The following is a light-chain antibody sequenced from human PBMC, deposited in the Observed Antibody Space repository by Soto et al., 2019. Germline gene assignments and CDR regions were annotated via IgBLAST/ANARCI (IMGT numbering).Light chain of an antibody. V-gene: IGKV1-5*03. CDR3: QQYNSLLT. CDR2: KAS. J-gene: IGKJ4*01. CDR1: QSISSW. Sequence: DIQMTQSPSTLSASVGARVTITCRASQSISSWLAWYQQKPGKAPKLLIYKASSLESGVPSRFSGSGSGTEFTLTISSLQPDDFATDYCQQYNSLLTFGGGTKVEIK.